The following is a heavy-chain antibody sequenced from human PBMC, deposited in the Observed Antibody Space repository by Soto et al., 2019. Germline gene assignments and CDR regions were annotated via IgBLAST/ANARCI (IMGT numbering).Heavy chain of an antibody. CDR2: ISGSGGST. V-gene: IGHV3-23*01. Sequence: PGGSLRLSCAASGFTFSGYAMSWVRQAPGKGLEWVSAISGSGGSTYYADSVKGRFTISRDNSKNTLYLQMNSLRAEDTAVYYCAKVFWQLVYYYFDYWGQGTLVTVSS. CDR1: GFTFSGYA. J-gene: IGHJ4*02. D-gene: IGHD6-6*01. CDR3: AKVFWQLVYYYFDY.